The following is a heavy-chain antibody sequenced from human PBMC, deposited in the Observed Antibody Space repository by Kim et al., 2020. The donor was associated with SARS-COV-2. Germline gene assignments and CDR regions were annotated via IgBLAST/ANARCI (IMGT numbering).Heavy chain of an antibody. CDR3: ARERASTVGDAFDV. Sequence: GGSLRLSCVASGFTFSNYEMSWVRQTPGKGLEWISYITGDSIIKYAGSMKGRFTISRDNAKNSLYLQMNSLRPEDTAVYYCARERASTVGDAFDVWGQGTMVTVSS. D-gene: IGHD1-26*01. CDR2: ITGDSII. J-gene: IGHJ3*01. CDR1: GFTFSNYE. V-gene: IGHV3-48*03.